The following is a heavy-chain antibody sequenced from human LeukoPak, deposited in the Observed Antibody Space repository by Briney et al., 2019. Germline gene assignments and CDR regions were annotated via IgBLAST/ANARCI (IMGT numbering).Heavy chain of an antibody. Sequence: KPSETLSLTCTVSGGSISSYYWSWIRQPPGKGLEWIGYIYYSGSTNYNPSLKSRVTISVDTSKNQFSLKLSSVTAADTAVYYCARVREDGYNYEGGVDDYWGQGTLVTVSS. D-gene: IGHD5-24*01. CDR1: GGSISSYY. J-gene: IGHJ4*02. CDR2: IYYSGST. V-gene: IGHV4-59*12. CDR3: ARVREDGYNYEGGVDDY.